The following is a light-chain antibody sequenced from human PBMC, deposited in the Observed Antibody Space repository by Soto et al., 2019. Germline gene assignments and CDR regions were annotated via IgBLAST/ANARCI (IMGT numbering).Light chain of an antibody. CDR2: EAS. CDR3: QQYNGYWT. J-gene: IGKJ1*01. Sequence: DIQMTQSPSTLSASVGDRVTITCRASQSISGSLAWYQQKPGKAPKLLIYEASNLKSGVPSRFSGSGSGTEYPRTISSLQPDDSASYYCQQYNGYWTFGQGTRVEFK. V-gene: IGKV1-5*03. CDR1: QSISGS.